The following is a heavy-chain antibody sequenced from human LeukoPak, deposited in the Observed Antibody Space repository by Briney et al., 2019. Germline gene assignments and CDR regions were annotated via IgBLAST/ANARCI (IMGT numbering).Heavy chain of an antibody. D-gene: IGHD2-2*02. CDR2: ISAYNGNT. J-gene: IGHJ4*02. V-gene: IGHV1-18*01. Sequence: GESLKISCKGSGYTFTSYGISWVRQAPGQGLEWMGWISAYNGNTNYAQKLQGRVTMTTDTSTSTAYMELRSLRSDDTAVYYCARSEYCSSTSCYTLDYWGQGTLVTVSS. CDR1: GYTFTSYG. CDR3: ARSEYCSSTSCYTLDY.